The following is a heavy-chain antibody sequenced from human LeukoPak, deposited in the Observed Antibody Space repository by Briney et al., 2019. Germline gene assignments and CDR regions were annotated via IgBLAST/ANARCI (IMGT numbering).Heavy chain of an antibody. D-gene: IGHD6-13*01. Sequence: SETLSLTCAVYGGSFSGYYWSWIRQPPGKGLEWIGEINHSGSTNYNPSPKSRVTISVDTSKNQFSLKLSSVTAADTAVYYCARGRSRQQLVRGRWFDPWGQGTLVTVSS. V-gene: IGHV4-34*01. CDR3: ARGRSRQQLVRGRWFDP. CDR1: GGSFSGYY. CDR2: INHSGST. J-gene: IGHJ5*02.